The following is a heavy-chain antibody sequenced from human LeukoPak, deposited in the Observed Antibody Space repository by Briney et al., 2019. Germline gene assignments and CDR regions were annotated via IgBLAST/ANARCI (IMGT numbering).Heavy chain of an antibody. Sequence: GGSLRLSCAASGFTFSSYAMSWVRQAPGKGLEWVSAISGSGGSTYYADSVKGRSTISRDNSKNTLYLQMNSLRAEDTAVYYCAKSPRLGVVVPAAIPYYYYGMDVWGQGTTVTVSS. J-gene: IGHJ6*02. V-gene: IGHV3-23*01. CDR1: GFTFSSYA. CDR2: ISGSGGST. D-gene: IGHD2-2*01. CDR3: AKSPRLGVVVPAAIPYYYYGMDV.